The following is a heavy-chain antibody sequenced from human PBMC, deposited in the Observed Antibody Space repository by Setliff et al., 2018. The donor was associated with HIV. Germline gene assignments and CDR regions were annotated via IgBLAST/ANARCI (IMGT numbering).Heavy chain of an antibody. D-gene: IGHD3-10*01. CDR2: IYYSGNT. V-gene: IGHV4-34*01. CDR3: ARQMPGVRGVIVASIDY. Sequence: TSETLSLTCAVYGGSFSGYYWSWIRQPPGKELEWIGSIYYSGNTYYSPSLKSRVTISVDTSKNYFSLKLSYVTAADTAVYYCARQMPGVRGVIVASIDYWGQGTLVTVSS. CDR1: GGSFSGYY. J-gene: IGHJ4*02.